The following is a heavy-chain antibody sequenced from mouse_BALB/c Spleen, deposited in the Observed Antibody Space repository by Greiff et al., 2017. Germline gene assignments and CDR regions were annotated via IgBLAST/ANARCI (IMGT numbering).Heavy chain of an antibody. D-gene: IGHD2-10*02. CDR1: GYTFTSYW. J-gene: IGHJ4*01. Sequence: VKLMESGAELAKPGASVKMSCKASGYTFTSYWMHWVKQRPGQGLEWIGYINPSTGYTEYNQKFKDKATLTADKSSSTAYMQLSSLTSEDSAVYYCARFRYGNYYAMDYWGQGTSVTVSS. V-gene: IGHV1-7*01. CDR3: ARFRYGNYYAMDY. CDR2: INPSTGYT.